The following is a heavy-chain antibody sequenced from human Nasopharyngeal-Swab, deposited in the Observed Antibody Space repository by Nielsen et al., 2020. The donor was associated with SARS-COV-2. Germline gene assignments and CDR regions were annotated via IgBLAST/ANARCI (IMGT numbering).Heavy chain of an antibody. V-gene: IGHV4-39*01. J-gene: IGHJ5*02. CDR2: VYYTGST. Sequence: SETLSLTCTVSGDSISGSSFYWAWIRQPPGRGLEWVGSVYYTGSTYYSPSLKSRLTIFVDTSKNQFSLMLTSVTAADTAVYYCASPLVSFGEYATWGPGTLVVVSS. CDR3: ASPLVSFGEYAT. D-gene: IGHD3-10*01. CDR1: GDSISGSSFY.